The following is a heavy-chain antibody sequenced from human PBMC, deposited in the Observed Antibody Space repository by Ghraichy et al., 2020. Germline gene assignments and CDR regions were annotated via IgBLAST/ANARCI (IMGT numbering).Heavy chain of an antibody. Sequence: GESMNISCAASGFTFSSYWMSWVRQAPGKGLEWVANIKQDGSEKYYVDSVKGRFTISRDNAKNSLYLQMNSLRAEDTAVYYCARTDEYYYYGMDVWGQGTTVTVSS. CDR2: IKQDGSEK. CDR1: GFTFSSYW. CDR3: ARTDEYYYYGMDV. V-gene: IGHV3-7*01. J-gene: IGHJ6*02.